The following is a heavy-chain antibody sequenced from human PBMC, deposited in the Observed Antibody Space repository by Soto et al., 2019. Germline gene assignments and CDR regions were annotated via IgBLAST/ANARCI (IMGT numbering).Heavy chain of an antibody. Sequence: PSETLSLTCTVSGGSISSGEYYWSWIRQPPGKGLEWIGYIYYSGSTYYNPSLKSRVTISVDTSKNQFSLKLSSVTAADTAVYYCARLDVGYDSSGYYHFLFDYWGQGTLVTVSS. CDR2: IYYSGST. D-gene: IGHD3-22*01. CDR3: ARLDVGYDSSGYYHFLFDY. J-gene: IGHJ4*02. V-gene: IGHV4-30-4*01. CDR1: GGSISSGEYY.